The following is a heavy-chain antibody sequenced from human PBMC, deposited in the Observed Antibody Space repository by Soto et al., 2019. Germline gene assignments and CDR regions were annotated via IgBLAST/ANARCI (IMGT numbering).Heavy chain of an antibody. Sequence: QVQFVQSGAEVKKPGASVQVSCKASGYTFTTYYLNWMRQAPGQRLEWMGRINPDNGNTRYSQNFQGRVTLTRDASAESVYMELSSLTSEYTAMYYGARGHSSGAVDYWGQGTLVTVSS. J-gene: IGHJ4*02. CDR2: INPDNGNT. V-gene: IGHV1-3*01. CDR3: ARGHSSGAVDY. D-gene: IGHD3-10*01. CDR1: GYTFTTYY.